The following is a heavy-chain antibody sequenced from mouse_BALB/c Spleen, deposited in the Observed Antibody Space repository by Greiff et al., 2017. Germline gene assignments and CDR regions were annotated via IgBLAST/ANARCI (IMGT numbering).Heavy chain of an antibody. Sequence: QVQLQQSGAELARPGASVKMSCKASGYTFTSYTMHWVKQRPGQGLEWIGYINPSSGYTNYNQKFKDKATLTADKSSSTAYMQLSSLTSEDSAVYYCARSRVVVYYAMDYWGQGTSVTVSS. J-gene: IGHJ4*01. D-gene: IGHD1-1*01. V-gene: IGHV1-4*01. CDR1: GYTFTSYT. CDR2: INPSSGYT. CDR3: ARSRVVVYYAMDY.